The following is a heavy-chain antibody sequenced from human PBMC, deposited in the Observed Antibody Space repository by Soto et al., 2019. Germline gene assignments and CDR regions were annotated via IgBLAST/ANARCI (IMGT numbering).Heavy chain of an antibody. CDR3: ARGVGRHRFTMMGL. CDR2: IIPIFGTA. D-gene: IGHD3-22*01. V-gene: IGHV1-69*13. Sequence: ASVKVSCKASGGTFSSYAISWVRQAPGQGLEWMGGIIPIFGTANYAQKFQGRVTITADESTSTAYMELSSLRSEDTAVYYCARGVGRHRFTMMGLWGQGTLVTVSS. CDR1: GGTFSSYA. J-gene: IGHJ4*02.